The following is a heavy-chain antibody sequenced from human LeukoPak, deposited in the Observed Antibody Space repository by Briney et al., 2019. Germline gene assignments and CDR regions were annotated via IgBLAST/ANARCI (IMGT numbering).Heavy chain of an antibody. CDR2: INHSGST. CDR1: GGSFSGYY. V-gene: IGHV4-34*01. CDR3: AGGNPYYDSFILGY. Sequence: SETLSLTCAVYGGSFSGYYWSWIRQPPGKGLEWIGEINHSGSTNYNPSLKSRVTISVDTSKNQFSLKLSSVTAADTAVYYCAGGNPYYDSFILGYWGQGTLVTVSS. J-gene: IGHJ4*02. D-gene: IGHD3-22*01.